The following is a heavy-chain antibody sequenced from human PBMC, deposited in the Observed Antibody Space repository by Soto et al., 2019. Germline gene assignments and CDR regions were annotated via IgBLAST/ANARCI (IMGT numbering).Heavy chain of an antibody. CDR1: GYTFTSYD. CDR3: ARGGIAARLFTFDY. V-gene: IGHV1-8*01. Sequence: ASVKVSCKASGYTFTSYDINWVRQATGQGLEWMGWMNPNSGNTGYAQKFQGRVTMTRNTSISTAYMELSSLRSEDTAVYYCARGGIAARLFTFDYWGQGTLVTVSS. J-gene: IGHJ4*02. D-gene: IGHD6-6*01. CDR2: MNPNSGNT.